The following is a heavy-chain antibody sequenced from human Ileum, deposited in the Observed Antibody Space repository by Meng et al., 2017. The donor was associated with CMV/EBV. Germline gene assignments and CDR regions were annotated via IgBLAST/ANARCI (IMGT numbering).Heavy chain of an antibody. CDR2: IGADSGGI. CDR1: GFSFNIYA. CDR3: AKGGQEIPLTRRFDY. V-gene: IGHV3-23*01. J-gene: IGHJ4*02. D-gene: IGHD2-15*01. Sequence: GESLKISCVASGFSFNIYAMSWVRQAPGKGLEWVSIIGADSGGIHYGDSVKGRFTISRDNSRNTLYLQMDSLRVEDTAIYFCAKGGQEIPLTRRFDYWGQGTLVTVSS.